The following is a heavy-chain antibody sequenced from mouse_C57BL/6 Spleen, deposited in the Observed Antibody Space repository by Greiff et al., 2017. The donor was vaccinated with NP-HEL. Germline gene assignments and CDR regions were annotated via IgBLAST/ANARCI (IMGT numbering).Heavy chain of an antibody. CDR1: GYTFTSYT. CDR2: INPSSGYT. V-gene: IGHV1-4*01. Sequence: VQLQQSGAELARPGASVKMSCKASGYTFTSYTMHWVKQRPGQGLEWIGYINPSSGYTKYNQKFKDKAKLTADKYPSTAYMQLSSPTSEDSAVYYCARDDYDGAYYAMDYWGQGTSVTVSS. J-gene: IGHJ4*01. CDR3: ARDDYDGAYYAMDY. D-gene: IGHD2-4*01.